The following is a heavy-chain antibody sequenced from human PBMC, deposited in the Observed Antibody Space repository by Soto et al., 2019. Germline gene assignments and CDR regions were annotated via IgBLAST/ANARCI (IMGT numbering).Heavy chain of an antibody. CDR1: GGSFSGYY. CDR3: ARGSGSSSSGYYLDY. J-gene: IGHJ4*02. D-gene: IGHD6-6*01. CDR2: INHSGSS. V-gene: IGHV4-34*01. Sequence: SETLSLTCAVYGGSFSGYYWSWIRQPPGKGLEWIGGINHSGSSNYNPSLKSRVTISVDTSKHQFSLKLSSVTAADTAVYYCARGSGSSSSGYYLDYWGQGTLVTVSS.